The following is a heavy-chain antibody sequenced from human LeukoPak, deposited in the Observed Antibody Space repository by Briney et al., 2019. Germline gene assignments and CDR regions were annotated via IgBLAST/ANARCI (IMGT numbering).Heavy chain of an antibody. CDR1: GFTVSSNY. V-gene: IGHV3-53*01. Sequence: PGGSLRLSCAASGFTVSSNYMSWDRQAPAKGLEWVSIIYSGGGTYYADSVKGRFTISRDNSKNTLYLQMNSLRAEDTAVYYCARFGGHTKGAFDIWGQGTMVTVSS. J-gene: IGHJ3*02. CDR2: IYSGGGT. CDR3: ARFGGHTKGAFDI. D-gene: IGHD2-15*01.